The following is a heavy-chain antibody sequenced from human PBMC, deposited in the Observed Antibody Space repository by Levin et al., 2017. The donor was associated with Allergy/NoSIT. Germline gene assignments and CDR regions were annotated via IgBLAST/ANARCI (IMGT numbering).Heavy chain of an antibody. Sequence: ESLKISCAVYGGSFSGYYWSWIRQPPGKGLEWIGEINHSGSTNYNPSLKSRVTISVDTSKNQFSLKLSSVTAADTAVYYCARALGGYCSGGSCYSSLSPFIRYYYMDGWGKGTTVTVSS. J-gene: IGHJ6*03. V-gene: IGHV4-34*01. D-gene: IGHD2-15*01. CDR1: GGSFSGYY. CDR3: ARALGGYCSGGSCYSSLSPFIRYYYMDG. CDR2: INHSGST.